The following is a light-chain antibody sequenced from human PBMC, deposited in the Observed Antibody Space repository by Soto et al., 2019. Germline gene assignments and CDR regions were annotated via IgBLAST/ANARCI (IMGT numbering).Light chain of an antibody. CDR3: QHYNEWPLT. J-gene: IGKJ4*01. V-gene: IGKV3-15*01. CDR2: GAS. CDR1: QSVNSN. Sequence: EIVLTQSPATLSVSPGERVTLSCRASQSVNSNLAWYQQKPGQAPRLLIYGASTRATGIPARFSGSGSGTEFTLTINSLQSEDFAIYFCQHYNEWPLTFGGGTKV.